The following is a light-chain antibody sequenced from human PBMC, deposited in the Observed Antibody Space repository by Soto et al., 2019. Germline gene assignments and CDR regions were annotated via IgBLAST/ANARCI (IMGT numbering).Light chain of an antibody. J-gene: IGKJ4*01. CDR3: QQCSDWPFT. CDR1: QSVSSS. CDR2: GAS. V-gene: IGKV3-15*01. Sequence: EIVMTQSPVTLSVSPGERATLSCRASQSVSSSLAWYQQKPGQSPRLLIYGASTRATGVPARFSGSGSGTEFALTISSLQSEDFAVYYCQQCSDWPFTFGRGTKVEIK.